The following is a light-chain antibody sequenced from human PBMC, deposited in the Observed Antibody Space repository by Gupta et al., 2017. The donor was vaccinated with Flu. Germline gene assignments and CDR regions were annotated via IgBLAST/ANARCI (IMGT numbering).Light chain of an antibody. Sequence: GKTARITCGGNNIGSKRVHWYQQKPGQAPVLVVYDDSLRPSGIPERFSGSNSGNTATLTISRVEAGAEADYYCQVWDSSSDHVVFGGGTKLTVL. J-gene: IGLJ2*01. CDR3: QVWDSSSDHVV. V-gene: IGLV3-21*03. CDR2: DDS. CDR1: NIGSKR.